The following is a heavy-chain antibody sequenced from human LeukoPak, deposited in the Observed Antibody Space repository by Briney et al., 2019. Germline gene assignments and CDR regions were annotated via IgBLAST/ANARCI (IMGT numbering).Heavy chain of an antibody. J-gene: IGHJ4*02. CDR3: AYADNNGWYYFDY. V-gene: IGHV3-23*01. Sequence: GSLRLSCAVSGLTFSSYAMTWVRQAPGKGLEWVSAISGTGANTYYADSVKGRFTTSRDNPRSTLYLQMNSLSNEDTAVYYCAYADNNGWYYFDYWGQGTLVTVSS. D-gene: IGHD6-19*01. CDR1: GLTFSSYA. CDR2: ISGTGANT.